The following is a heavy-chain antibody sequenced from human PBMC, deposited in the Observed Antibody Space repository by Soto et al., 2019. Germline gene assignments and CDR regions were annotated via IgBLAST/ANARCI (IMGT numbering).Heavy chain of an antibody. J-gene: IGHJ3*02. CDR2: IYTSGST. CDR3: ARVIGVWFGELLDDAFDI. Sequence: QVQLQESGPGLVKPSETLSLTCTVSGGSISSYYWSWIRQPAGKGLEWIGRIYTSGSTNYNPSLKSRVAMSVDTSKNQFSLKRSSVTAADTAVYYCARVIGVWFGELLDDAFDIWGQGTMVTVSS. V-gene: IGHV4-4*07. D-gene: IGHD3-10*01. CDR1: GGSISSYY.